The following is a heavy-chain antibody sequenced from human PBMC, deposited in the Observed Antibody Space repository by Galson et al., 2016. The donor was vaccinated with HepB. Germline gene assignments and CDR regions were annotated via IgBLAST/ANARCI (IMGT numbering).Heavy chain of an antibody. V-gene: IGHV3-23*01. D-gene: IGHD3-16*02. Sequence: SLRLSCAASGFTFSSYAMSRVRQAPGKGLEWVSAISGSGGSTYYADSVKGRFTISRDNSKNTLYLQMNSLRAEDTAVYYCAKDLGDYVSGSYRYNWFDPWGQGTLVTVSS. CDR1: GFTFSSYA. CDR3: AKDLGDYVSGSYRYNWFDP. J-gene: IGHJ5*02. CDR2: ISGSGGST.